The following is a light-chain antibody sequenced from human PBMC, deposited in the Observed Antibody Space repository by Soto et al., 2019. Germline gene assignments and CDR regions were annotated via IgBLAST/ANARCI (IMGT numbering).Light chain of an antibody. Sequence: QSVLTQPRSVSGSPGQSVTISCTGTSRDVGSYNYVSWYQQHPGKAPKVMIYDVTKRPSGVPDRFSGSKSGNTASLTISGLEAEDEADYCCCSYAGSSSVFGGGTKVTVL. CDR3: CSYAGSSSV. CDR1: SRDVGSYNY. V-gene: IGLV2-11*01. J-gene: IGLJ2*01. CDR2: DVT.